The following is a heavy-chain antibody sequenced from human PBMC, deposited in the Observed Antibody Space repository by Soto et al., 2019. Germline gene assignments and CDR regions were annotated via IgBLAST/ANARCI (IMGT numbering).Heavy chain of an antibody. CDR3: ARPVPTVTTTTDAFDI. Sequence: EVQLVESGGGLVKPGGSLRLSCAASGFTFSSYSMNWVRQAPGKGLEWVSSISSSSSYIYYADSVKGRFTISRDNAKNSLYPQMNSLRAEDTAVYYCARPVPTVTTTTDAFDIWGQGTMVTGSS. CDR2: ISSSSSYI. D-gene: IGHD4-17*01. V-gene: IGHV3-21*01. CDR1: GFTFSSYS. J-gene: IGHJ3*02.